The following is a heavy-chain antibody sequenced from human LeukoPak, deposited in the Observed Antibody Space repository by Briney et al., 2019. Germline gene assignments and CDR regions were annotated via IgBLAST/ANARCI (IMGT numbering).Heavy chain of an antibody. CDR3: ARDLGLLIDGVEYYFDY. CDR2: INPNSGAT. CDR1: GYTFTGYF. V-gene: IGHV1-2*02. J-gene: IGHJ4*02. Sequence: ASVKVSCKASGYTFTGYFMHWVRQAPGQGLEWMGWINPNSGATHYAQKFQGRVTMTRGTSISTTYMELSRLRSDDTAVYYCARDLGLLIDGVEYYFDYWGQGTLVTVSS. D-gene: IGHD5-24*01.